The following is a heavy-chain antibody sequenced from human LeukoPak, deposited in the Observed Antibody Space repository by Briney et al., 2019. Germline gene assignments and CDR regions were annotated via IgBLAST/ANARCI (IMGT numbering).Heavy chain of an antibody. V-gene: IGHV3-30-3*01. CDR1: GFIFSSYA. D-gene: IGHD1-26*01. J-gene: IGHJ4*02. Sequence: PGRSLRLSCAASGFIFSSYAMHWVRQAPGKGLEWVGVTSYDGSNYYADSVKGRFTISRDNSKNTLYLQMNSLRAEDTAVYYCAREGAPWELYYFDYWGQGTLVTVSS. CDR2: TSYDGSN. CDR3: AREGAPWELYYFDY.